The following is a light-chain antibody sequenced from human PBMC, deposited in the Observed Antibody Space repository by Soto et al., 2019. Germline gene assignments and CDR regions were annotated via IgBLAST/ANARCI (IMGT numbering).Light chain of an antibody. CDR3: GQFVSSPPRT. CDR1: QSVGDTF. Sequence: EIVLTQSPATLSLSPGEKATLSCRASQSVGDTFLSWYQQKRGLALRLLIYGVSNRATGIPDRFSGSGSGTDFILYISRLEPEDFALYYCGQFVSSPPRTFGQGTKVEIK. J-gene: IGKJ1*01. V-gene: IGKV3-20*01. CDR2: GVS.